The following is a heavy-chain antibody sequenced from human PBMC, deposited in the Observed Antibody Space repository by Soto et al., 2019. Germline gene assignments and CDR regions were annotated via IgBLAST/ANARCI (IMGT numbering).Heavy chain of an antibody. CDR2: IRSKAYGGTT. CDR1: GFTFGDYA. CDR3: LPYYDFWSGYRQNYYYGMDV. D-gene: IGHD3-3*01. J-gene: IGHJ6*02. V-gene: IGHV3-49*04. Sequence: SLRLSCTASGFTFGDYAMSWVRQAPGKGLEWVGFIRSKAYGGTTEYAASVKGRFTISRDDSKSIAYLQMNSLKTEDTAVYYCLPYYDFWSGYRQNYYYGMDVWGQGTTVTVSS.